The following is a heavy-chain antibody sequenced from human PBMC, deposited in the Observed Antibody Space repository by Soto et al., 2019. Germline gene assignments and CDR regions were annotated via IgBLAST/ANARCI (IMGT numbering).Heavy chain of an antibody. J-gene: IGHJ2*01. Sequence: QVQLQESGPGLVKPSETLSLTCTVSGGSISSYYWSWIRQPPGKGLEWIGYIYYSGSTNYNPSLKSRVPISVDTSKNQFSLKLSSVTAADTAVYYCARGDCSGGSCYSNWYFDLWGRGTLVTVSS. CDR1: GGSISSYY. D-gene: IGHD2-15*01. V-gene: IGHV4-59*01. CDR2: IYYSGST. CDR3: ARGDCSGGSCYSNWYFDL.